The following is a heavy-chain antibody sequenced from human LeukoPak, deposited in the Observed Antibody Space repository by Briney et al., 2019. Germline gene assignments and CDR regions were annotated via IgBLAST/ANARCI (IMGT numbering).Heavy chain of an antibody. CDR1: GGTFSSYV. V-gene: IGHV1-69*05. Sequence: SVKVSCKASGGTFSSYVISWVRQAPGQGLEWMGGIIPIFATANYAQKFQGRVTITTDESTRTAYMELSSLRSEDTAVYYCARGYCSSTSCYTMDHWFDPWGQGTLVTVSS. D-gene: IGHD2-2*02. CDR3: ARGYCSSTSCYTMDHWFDP. J-gene: IGHJ5*02. CDR2: IIPIFATA.